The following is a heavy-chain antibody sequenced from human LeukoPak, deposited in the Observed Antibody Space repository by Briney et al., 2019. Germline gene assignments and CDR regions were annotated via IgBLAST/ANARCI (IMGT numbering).Heavy chain of an antibody. Sequence: GGSLRLSCAASGFTFDDYGMSWVRQAPGKGLEWVSGINWNGGSTGYADSVKGRFTISRDNAKNSLYLQMNSLRAEDTALYYCARLHDFWSGTSYYLDYWGQGTLVTVYS. CDR1: GFTFDDYG. J-gene: IGHJ4*02. CDR3: ARLHDFWSGTSYYLDY. V-gene: IGHV3-20*04. D-gene: IGHD3-3*01. CDR2: INWNGGST.